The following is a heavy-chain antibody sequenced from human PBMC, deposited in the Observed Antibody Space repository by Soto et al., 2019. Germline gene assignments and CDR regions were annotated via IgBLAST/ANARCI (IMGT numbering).Heavy chain of an antibody. CDR1: GFNFRPYD. CDR3: VRDPWGMDV. J-gene: IGHJ6*02. Sequence: EAQLVESGGGLVQPGGALRLSCEASGFNFRPYDMNWVRQAPGKGLEWLSHISSGSSAIYYADSVKGRFTISRDDAKRSLYLLMTGLRDDDTGVYYCVRDPWGMDVWGQGTTVTVSS. V-gene: IGHV3-48*02. CDR2: ISSGSSAI.